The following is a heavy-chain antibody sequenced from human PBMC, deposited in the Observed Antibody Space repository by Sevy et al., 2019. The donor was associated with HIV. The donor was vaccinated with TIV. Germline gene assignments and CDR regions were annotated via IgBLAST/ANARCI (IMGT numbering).Heavy chain of an antibody. CDR2: IYSGGST. CDR1: GFTVSSSY. V-gene: IGHV3-53*01. Sequence: GGSLRLSCAASGFTVSSSYMPWVRHAPGKGLEWVSVIYSGGSTYYADSVKGRFTISRDNSKNTLYLQMNSLRAEDTAVYYCARLAVAGGLDAFDIWGQGTMVTVSS. D-gene: IGHD6-19*01. CDR3: ARLAVAGGLDAFDI. J-gene: IGHJ3*02.